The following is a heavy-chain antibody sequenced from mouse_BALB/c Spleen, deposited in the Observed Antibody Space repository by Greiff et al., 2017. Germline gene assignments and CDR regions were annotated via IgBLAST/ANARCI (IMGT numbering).Heavy chain of an antibody. CDR3: ARSQYGSSYPCY. CDR2: IYPGSGNT. J-gene: IGHJ2*01. D-gene: IGHD1-1*01. Sequence: QVQLQQSGAELSRPGASVKLSCKASGYTFTDYYINWVKQRTGQGLEWIGEIYPGSGNTYYNEKFKGKATLTADKSSSTAYMQLSSLTSEDSAVYFCARSQYGSSYPCYWGQGTTLTVSS. V-gene: IGHV1-77*01. CDR1: GYTFTDYY.